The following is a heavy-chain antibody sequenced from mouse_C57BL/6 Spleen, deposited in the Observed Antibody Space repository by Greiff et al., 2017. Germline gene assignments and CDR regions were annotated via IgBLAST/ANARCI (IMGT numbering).Heavy chain of an antibody. CDR1: GYSFTGYF. Sequence: EVQLQQSGPELVKPGDSVKISCKASGYSFTGYFMNWVMQSHGKSLEWIGRINPYNGDTFYNQKFKGKATLTVDKSSSTAHMELRSLTSEDSAVYYCARETDYDIAWFAYWGQGTLVTVSA. J-gene: IGHJ3*01. CDR3: ARETDYDIAWFAY. CDR2: INPYNGDT. D-gene: IGHD2-4*01. V-gene: IGHV1-20*01.